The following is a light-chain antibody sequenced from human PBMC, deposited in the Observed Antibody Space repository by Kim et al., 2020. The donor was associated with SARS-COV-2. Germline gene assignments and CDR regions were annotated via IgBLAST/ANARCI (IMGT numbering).Light chain of an antibody. CDR3: QAWDSNTGV. CDR2: EDS. Sequence: VSPGQTASITCSGDKLGDKYVCWYQQKPGQSPVRVIYEDSRRPSGIPERFLGSNSGNTATLTISGTQAMDEADYYCQAWDSNTGVFGGGTQLTVL. V-gene: IGLV3-1*01. CDR1: KLGDKY. J-gene: IGLJ3*02.